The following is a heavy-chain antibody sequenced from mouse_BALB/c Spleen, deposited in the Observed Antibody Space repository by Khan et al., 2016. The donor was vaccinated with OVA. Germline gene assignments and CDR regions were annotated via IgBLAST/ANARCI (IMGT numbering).Heavy chain of an antibody. V-gene: IGHV1-18*01. CDR3: TRGGHGSPFDY. J-gene: IGHJ2*01. CDR1: GYTFTDYN. Sequence: EVQLQQSGPELVKPGASVKIPCKASGYTFTDYNMDWVKQSHGKSLEWIGDITPNNGGTIYNQRFKGKATLTVDKSSSTAYMELRSLPSEDTAVYYCTRGGHGSPFDYWGQGTTLTVAS. D-gene: IGHD1-1*01. CDR2: ITPNNGGT.